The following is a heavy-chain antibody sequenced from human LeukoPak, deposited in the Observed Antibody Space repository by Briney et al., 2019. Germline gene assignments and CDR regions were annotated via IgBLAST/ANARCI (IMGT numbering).Heavy chain of an antibody. V-gene: IGHV3-30*02. CDR1: GFTFGSYG. J-gene: IGHJ4*02. CDR2: IRYDGSNK. Sequence: GGSLRLSCAASGFTFGSYGMHWVRQAPGKGLEWVAFIRYDGSNKYYADSVKGRFTISRDNSKNTLYLQMNSLRAEDTAVYYCAKDRSSYSSGWYFFDYWGQGTLVTVSS. D-gene: IGHD6-19*01. CDR3: AKDRSSYSSGWYFFDY.